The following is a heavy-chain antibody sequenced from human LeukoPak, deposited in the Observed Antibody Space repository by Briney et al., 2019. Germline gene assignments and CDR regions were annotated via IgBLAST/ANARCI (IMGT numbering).Heavy chain of an antibody. J-gene: IGHJ6*03. CDR3: ARDRAPNLYYMDV. CDR2: ISWNSGSI. Sequence: AGGSLRLSCAASGFTFDDYAMHWVRQAPGKGLEWVSGISWNSGSIGYADSVKGRFTISRDNAKNSLYLQMNSLRAEDTALYYCARDRAPNLYYMDVWGKGTTVTVSS. CDR1: GFTFDDYA. V-gene: IGHV3-9*01.